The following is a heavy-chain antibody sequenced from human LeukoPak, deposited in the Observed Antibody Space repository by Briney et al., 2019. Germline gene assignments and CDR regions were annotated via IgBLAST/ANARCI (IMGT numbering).Heavy chain of an antibody. CDR2: IRNKADSYTT. CDR3: VRVLKRVYGGNAIDY. V-gene: IGHV3-72*01. Sequence: GGSLRLSCAASGFTFSDHYMDWVRQAPGKGLEWVGRIRNKADSYTTEYAASVKGRFTISRDDSKNSLRLQMNSLKTEDTAVYYCVRVLKRVYGGNAIDYWGQGTLVTVSS. D-gene: IGHD4-23*01. J-gene: IGHJ4*02. CDR1: GFTFSDHY.